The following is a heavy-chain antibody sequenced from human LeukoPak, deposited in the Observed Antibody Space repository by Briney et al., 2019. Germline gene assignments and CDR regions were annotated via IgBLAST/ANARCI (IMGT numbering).Heavy chain of an antibody. V-gene: IGHV3-9*01. CDR2: ISWNSGSI. CDR3: AKDMGYERYYFDY. J-gene: IGHJ4*02. Sequence: HPGRSLRLSCAASGFTFDDYAMHWVRQAPGKGLEWVSGISWNSGSIGYADSVEGRFTISRDNAKNSLYLQMNSLRAEDTALYYCAKDMGYERYYFDYWGQGTLVTVSS. CDR1: GFTFDDYA. D-gene: IGHD5-12*01.